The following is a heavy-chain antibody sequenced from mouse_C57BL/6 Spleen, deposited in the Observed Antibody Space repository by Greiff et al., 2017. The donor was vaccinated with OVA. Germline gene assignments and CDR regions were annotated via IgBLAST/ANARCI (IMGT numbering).Heavy chain of an antibody. D-gene: IGHD3-2*02. Sequence: QVQLQQSGAELVKPGASVKMSCKASGYTFTSYWITWVKQRPGQGLEWIGDIYPGSGSTNYNEKFKSKATLTVATSSSTAYMQRSSLTSEDSAVYYWARTGTAQAPPFAYWGQGTLVTVSA. V-gene: IGHV1-55*01. J-gene: IGHJ3*01. CDR3: ARTGTAQAPPFAY. CDR2: IYPGSGST. CDR1: GYTFTSYW.